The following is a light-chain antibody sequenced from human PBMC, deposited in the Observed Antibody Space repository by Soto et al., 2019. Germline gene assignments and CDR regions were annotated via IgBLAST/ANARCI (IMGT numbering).Light chain of an antibody. CDR1: SSDVGGYNY. CDR2: GVT. J-gene: IGLJ2*01. V-gene: IGLV2-14*01. CDR3: NSYTSSRTVV. Sequence: QSALTQPASVSGSPGQSITISCTGTSSDVGGYNYVSWYQQHPCKAPKLMIYGVTNRPSGISNRFSGSKSGNTASLTISGLQAEDEADYYCNSYTSSRTVVFGGGTKLTVL.